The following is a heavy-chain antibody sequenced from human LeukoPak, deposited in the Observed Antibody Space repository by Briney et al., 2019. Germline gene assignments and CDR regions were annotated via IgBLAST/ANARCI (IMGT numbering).Heavy chain of an antibody. Sequence: PGGSLRLSCAASGFTFSDYYMSWIREAPGKGLEWVSYISRSSSHTNYADSVKGRFTISRDNAKNSLYLQMDGLRAEDTAVYYCAKDQGENYDSSGYYPYWGQGTLVTVSS. V-gene: IGHV3-11*06. CDR3: AKDQGENYDSSGYYPY. CDR1: GFTFSDYY. J-gene: IGHJ4*02. CDR2: ISRSSSHT. D-gene: IGHD3-22*01.